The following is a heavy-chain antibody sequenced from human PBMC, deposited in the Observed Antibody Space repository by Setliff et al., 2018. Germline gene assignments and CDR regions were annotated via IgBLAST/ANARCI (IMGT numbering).Heavy chain of an antibody. CDR2: IKEDGSET. V-gene: IGHV3-7*03. Sequence: LSCAASGFTLRSYWMSWVRQAPGKGLEWVANIKEDGSETYYGGSVKGRFTISRDNAKNSLYLQMNSLRVEDTAVYYCVNSYRGYDDYPDYWGQGTLVTVSS. CDR3: VNSYRGYDDYPDY. CDR1: GFTLRSYW. J-gene: IGHJ4*02. D-gene: IGHD3-16*02.